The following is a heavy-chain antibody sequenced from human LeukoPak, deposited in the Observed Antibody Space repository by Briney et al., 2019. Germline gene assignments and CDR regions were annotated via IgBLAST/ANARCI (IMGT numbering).Heavy chain of an antibody. CDR2: IWCDGSNK. Sequence: PGRSLRLSCAASGFTFSSYGMHWVRQAPGKGLEWVAVIWCDGSNKYYADSVKGRFTISRDNSKNTLYLQMNSLRAEDTAVYYCASFAHGINWGQGTLVTVSS. V-gene: IGHV3-33*01. CDR3: ASFAHGIN. CDR1: GFTFSSYG. D-gene: IGHD2-15*01. J-gene: IGHJ4*02.